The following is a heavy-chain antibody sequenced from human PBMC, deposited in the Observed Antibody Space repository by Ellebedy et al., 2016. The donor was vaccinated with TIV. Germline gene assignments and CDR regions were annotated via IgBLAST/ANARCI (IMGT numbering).Heavy chain of an antibody. Sequence: ASVKVSXKASGYSFSSYGISWVRQAPGQGLEWLGWISADNGNTNHAQKFQDRVTVTTDTSTSTAYMELRSLRSDDTAVYYCARDWQFVPDYWGQGTLVTASS. D-gene: IGHD6-6*01. CDR2: ISADNGNT. CDR3: ARDWQFVPDY. V-gene: IGHV1-18*01. CDR1: GYSFSSYG. J-gene: IGHJ4*02.